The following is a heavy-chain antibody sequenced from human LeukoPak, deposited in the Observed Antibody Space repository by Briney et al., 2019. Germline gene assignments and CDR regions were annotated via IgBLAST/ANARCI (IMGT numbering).Heavy chain of an antibody. CDR3: ARFRFGVVRWFDP. CDR2: IYYSGST. CDR1: GGSFSGYY. V-gene: IGHV4-34*01. J-gene: IGHJ5*02. D-gene: IGHD3-3*01. Sequence: SETLSLTCAVYGGSFSGYYWSWIRQPPGKGLEWIGSIYYSGSTYYNPSLKSRVTISVDTSKNQFSLKLSSVTAADTAVYYCARFRFGVVRWFDPWGQGTLVTVSS.